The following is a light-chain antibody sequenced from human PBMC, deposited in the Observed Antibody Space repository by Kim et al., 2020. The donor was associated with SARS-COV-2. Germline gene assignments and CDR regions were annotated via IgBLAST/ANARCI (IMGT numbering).Light chain of an antibody. V-gene: IGKV1-5*03. CDR1: QRMSSW. J-gene: IGKJ4*01. Sequence: DIQMTQSPSTLSASVGDRVTITCRASQRMSSWLAWYQQKPGKAPKLLIYKASSLESGVPSRFSGSGSGTEFTLTISSLQPDDFATYYCQQYNSYPPTFGGGTKVDIK. CDR3: QQYNSYPPT. CDR2: KAS.